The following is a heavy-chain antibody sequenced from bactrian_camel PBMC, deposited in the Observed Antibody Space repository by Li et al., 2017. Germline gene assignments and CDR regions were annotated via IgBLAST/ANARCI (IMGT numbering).Heavy chain of an antibody. J-gene: IGHJ4*01. CDR1: GYPYSTYC. V-gene: IGHV3S60*01. D-gene: IGHD5*01. CDR3: AAVEHCTLKNTAGIH. Sequence: HVQLVESGGGSVQSGGSLRLSCKVSGYPYSTYCMGWFRQAPGKEREGVSCISQNGGSKWYGEFVRGRFTISRDNAKNTLYLQMNSLKPEDTAMYYCAAVEHCTLKNTAGIHWGLGTQVTVS. CDR2: ISQNGGSK.